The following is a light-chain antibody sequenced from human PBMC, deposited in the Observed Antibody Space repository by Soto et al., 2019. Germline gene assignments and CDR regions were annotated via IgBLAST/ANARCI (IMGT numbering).Light chain of an antibody. Sequence: EVVLTQSPGTLSLSPGERATLSCRASQSVSSNFLAWYQEKPGQAPRLLIYGASSRATGIPDRFSGSGSGTDFTLTISRLEPEDFAVYYCHQYGSSPGTFGQGTKVAIK. V-gene: IGKV3-20*01. J-gene: IGKJ1*01. CDR2: GAS. CDR3: HQYGSSPGT. CDR1: QSVSSNF.